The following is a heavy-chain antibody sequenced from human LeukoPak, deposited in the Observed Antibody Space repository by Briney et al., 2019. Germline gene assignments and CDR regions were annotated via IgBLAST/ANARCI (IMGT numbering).Heavy chain of an antibody. CDR2: INPNSGGT. J-gene: IGHJ4*02. V-gene: IGHV1-2*06. D-gene: IGHD3-3*01. Sequence: ASVKVSCKASGYTFTGYYMHWVRQAPGQGLEWMGRINPNSGGTNYAQKFQGRVTMTRDTSISTAYMELSRLRSDDTAVYYCARDPFTYYDFWSGYRNYWGQGTLVTVSS. CDR1: GYTFTGYY. CDR3: ARDPFTYYDFWSGYRNY.